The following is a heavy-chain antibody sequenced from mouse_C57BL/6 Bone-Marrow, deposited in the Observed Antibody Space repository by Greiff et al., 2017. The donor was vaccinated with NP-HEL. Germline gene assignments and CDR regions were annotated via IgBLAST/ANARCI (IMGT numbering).Heavy chain of an antibody. CDR1: GFTFSNYW. J-gene: IGHJ2*01. CDR2: IRLKSDNYAT. D-gene: IGHD1-1*01. V-gene: IGHV6-3*01. CDR3: TGFYYYGSSDGFDY. Sequence: EVMLVESGGGLVQPGGSMKLSCVASGFTFSNYWMNWVRQSPEKGLEWVAQIRLKSDNYATHYAESVKGRFTISRDDSKSSVYLQMNNLRAEDTGIYYCTGFYYYGSSDGFDYWGQGTTLTVSS.